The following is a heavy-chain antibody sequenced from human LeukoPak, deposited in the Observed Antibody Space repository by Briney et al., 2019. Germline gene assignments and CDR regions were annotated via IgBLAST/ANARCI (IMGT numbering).Heavy chain of an antibody. CDR2: IYSDGST. J-gene: IGHJ3*02. Sequence: PGGSLRLSCAASGFIVSSNYMSWVRQAPGKGLEWVSVIYSDGSTNYADSVKGRFTISRDNPKNTLYLQMNSLRAEDTAVYYCASSRAPWAFDIWGRGTMVTVSS. CDR1: GFIVSSNY. V-gene: IGHV3-53*01. CDR3: ASSRAPWAFDI.